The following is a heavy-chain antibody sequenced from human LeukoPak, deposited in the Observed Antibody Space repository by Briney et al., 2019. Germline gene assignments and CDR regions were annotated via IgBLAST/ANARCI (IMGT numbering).Heavy chain of an antibody. J-gene: IGHJ4*02. V-gene: IGHV4-31*03. CDR3: ARGYYDFWSGYGTLDY. Sequence: SETLSLTCTVSGGSISSGGYYWSWIRQHPGKGLEWIGYIYYSGSAYYNPSLKSRVTISVDTSKNQFSLGLSSVTAADTAVYHCARGYYDFWSGYGTLDYWGQGTLVTVSS. D-gene: IGHD3-3*01. CDR1: GGSISSGGYY. CDR2: IYYSGSA.